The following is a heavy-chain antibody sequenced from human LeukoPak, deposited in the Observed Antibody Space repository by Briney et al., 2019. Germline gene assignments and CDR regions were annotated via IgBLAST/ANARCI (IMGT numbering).Heavy chain of an antibody. CDR3: ARDAPAAMTRAGYYGMDV. CDR1: GGSFSGYY. Sequence: SETLSLTCAVYGGSFSGYYWSWIRQPPGKGPEWIGEINHSGSTNYNPSLKSRVTISVDTSKNQFSLKLSSVTAADTAVYYCARDAPAAMTRAGYYGMDVWGQGTTVTVSS. D-gene: IGHD2-2*01. CDR2: INHSGST. V-gene: IGHV4-34*01. J-gene: IGHJ6*02.